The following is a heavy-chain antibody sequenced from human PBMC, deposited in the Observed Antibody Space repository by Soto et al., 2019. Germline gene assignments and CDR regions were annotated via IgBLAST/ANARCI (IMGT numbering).Heavy chain of an antibody. CDR2: INPSGGSS. J-gene: IGHJ4*02. CDR1: GYTFTSYY. D-gene: IGHD3-22*01. CDR3: GRGSLITMIVNY. V-gene: IGHV1-46*01. Sequence: ASVKVSCKASGYTFTSYYMHWVRQAPGQGLEWMGIINPSGGSSSYAQKFQGRVTMTRDTSTNTVSMELNSLRSEDTAVYYCGRGSLITMIVNYWAQGTLVTVSS.